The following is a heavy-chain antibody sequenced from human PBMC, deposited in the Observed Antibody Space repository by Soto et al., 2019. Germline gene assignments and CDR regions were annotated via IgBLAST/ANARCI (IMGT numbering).Heavy chain of an antibody. CDR1: GGSISSGDYY. CDR2: IYYSGST. V-gene: IGHV4-30-4*01. J-gene: IGHJ4*02. Sequence: QVQLQESGPGLVKPSQTLSLTCTVSGGSISSGDYYWSWIRQPPGKGLEWIGYIYYSGSTYYNPSLKSRGXXSXAXXNTKFPLKLSSVTAAAPPVYYCARGGPPLDNYFAYWGQGTLVTVSS. D-gene: IGHD3-22*01. CDR3: ARGGPPLDNYFAY.